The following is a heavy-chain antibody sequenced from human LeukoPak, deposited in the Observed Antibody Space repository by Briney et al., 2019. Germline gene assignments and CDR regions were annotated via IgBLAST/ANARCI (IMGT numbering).Heavy chain of an antibody. V-gene: IGHV3-23*01. CDR3: AKDRYGFWSGYDY. D-gene: IGHD3-3*01. CDR2: ISGSGGST. Sequence: GGSLRLSCAASGFTFSSYAMSWVRQAPGKGLEWVSAISGSGGSTYYADSVKGRFTISRGNSKNTLYLQMNSLRAEDTAVYYCAKDRYGFWSGYDYWGQGTLVTVSS. CDR1: GFTFSSYA. J-gene: IGHJ4*02.